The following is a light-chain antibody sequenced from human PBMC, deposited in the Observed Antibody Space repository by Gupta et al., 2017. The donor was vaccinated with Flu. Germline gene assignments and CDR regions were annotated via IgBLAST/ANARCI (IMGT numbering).Light chain of an antibody. CDR1: QSGLYSSNNKNY. J-gene: IGKJ1*01. CDR2: WAS. V-gene: IGKV4-1*01. CDR3: QQYDSTPWT. Sequence: DIVMTQSPDSLAVSLGEGATINCKSSQSGLYSSNNKNYLAWYQQKPGQPPKLLIYWASTRESGVPDRFSGSGSGTDFTLTISSLQAEDVAVYYCQQYDSTPWTFGQGTKVEIK.